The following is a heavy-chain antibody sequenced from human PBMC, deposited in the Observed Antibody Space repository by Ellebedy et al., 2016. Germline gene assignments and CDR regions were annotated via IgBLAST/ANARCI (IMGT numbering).Heavy chain of an antibody. D-gene: IGHD3-22*01. J-gene: IGHJ6*03. CDR1: GFTFSSYG. CDR3: ARGISMIVGDYYYYYMDG. V-gene: IGHV3-30*03. CDR2: ISYDGSNK. Sequence: GGSLRLSXAASGFTFSSYGMHWVRQAPGKGLEWVAVISYDGSNKYYADSVKGRLTISRDNSKNTLYLQMNSLRAEDTAVYYCARGISMIVGDYYYYYMDGWGKGTTVAVSS.